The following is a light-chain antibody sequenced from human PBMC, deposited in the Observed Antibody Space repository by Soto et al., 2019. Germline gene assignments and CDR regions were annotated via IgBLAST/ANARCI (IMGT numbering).Light chain of an antibody. J-gene: IGKJ1*01. CDR2: DAS. Sequence: IVLTQSPVTLALSPGERAVLSCRASQSVSTSLAWYQHKPGQAPRLFIYDASKRAPGIPARFSGSGSGTDFTLTISSLEPEDFGVYYCQVRDVWLSFGQGTKVEI. CDR1: QSVSTS. CDR3: QVRDVWLS. V-gene: IGKV3-11*01.